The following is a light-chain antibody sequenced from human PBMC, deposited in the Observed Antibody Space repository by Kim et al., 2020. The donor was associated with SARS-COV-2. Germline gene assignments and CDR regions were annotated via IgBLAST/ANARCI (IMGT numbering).Light chain of an antibody. CDR2: GAS. J-gene: IGKJ1*01. CDR3: QKYNSAPRT. V-gene: IGKV1-27*01. CDR1: QGISEY. Sequence: DIQMTQYPSSLSASVGERITITCRASQGISEYLAWYQQRPGKVPKLLIYGASVLQSGAPSRFSGSGSGTVFTHTISRLQPEDVGTYYCQKYNSAPRTFGQGTKVDIK.